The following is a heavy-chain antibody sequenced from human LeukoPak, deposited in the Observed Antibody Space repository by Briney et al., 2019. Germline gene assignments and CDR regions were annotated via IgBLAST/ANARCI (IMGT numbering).Heavy chain of an antibody. CDR1: GGSISSGSYY. D-gene: IGHD3-22*01. V-gene: IGHV4-61*01. J-gene: IGHJ3*02. CDR3: ARKPSSAMAFDI. Sequence: PSETLSLTCTVSGGSISSGSYYWSWIRQPPGKGLEWIGYIYYSGSTNYNPSLKSRVTISVDTSKNQFSLKLSSVTAADTAVYYCARKPSSAMAFDIWGQGTMVTVSS. CDR2: IYYSGST.